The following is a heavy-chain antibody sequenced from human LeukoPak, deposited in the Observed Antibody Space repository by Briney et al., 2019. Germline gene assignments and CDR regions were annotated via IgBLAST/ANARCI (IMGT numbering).Heavy chain of an antibody. Sequence: ASVTVSCTASGYTFTGYYMHWVRQAPGQGLEWMGWITPNSGGTNYAQMCQGSVTRARDTSISTAYKELSKLRSDDTAVYYCARVGMDYDFWSGYYKENYYYYYMDVWGKGATVTVSS. CDR1: GYTFTGYY. V-gene: IGHV1-2*02. D-gene: IGHD3-3*01. J-gene: IGHJ6*03. CDR2: ITPNSGGT. CDR3: ARVGMDYDFWSGYYKENYYYYYMDV.